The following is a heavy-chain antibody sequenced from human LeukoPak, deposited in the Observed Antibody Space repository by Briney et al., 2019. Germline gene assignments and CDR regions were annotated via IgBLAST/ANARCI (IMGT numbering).Heavy chain of an antibody. CDR1: GGTFSSYA. Sequence: SVKVSCKASGGTFSSYAISWVRQAPGQGLEWMGRIIPILGIANYAQKFQGRVTVTADKSTSTAYMELSSLRSEDTAVYYCARGRGIAARRIEGPVPYFDYWGQGTLVTVSS. V-gene: IGHV1-69*04. J-gene: IGHJ4*02. CDR2: IIPILGIA. D-gene: IGHD6-6*01. CDR3: ARGRGIAARRIEGPVPYFDY.